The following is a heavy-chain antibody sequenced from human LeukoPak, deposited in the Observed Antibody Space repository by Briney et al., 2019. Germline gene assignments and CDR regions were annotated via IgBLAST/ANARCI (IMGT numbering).Heavy chain of an antibody. CDR2: ISYDGSNK. CDR1: GFTFSSYG. Sequence: PGGSLRLSCAASGFTFSSYGMHWVRQAPGKGLEWVAVISYDGSNKYYADSVKGRFTISRDNSKNTLYLQMNSLRAEDTAVYYCAKGSDIVVVPAAMHYWGQGTLVTVSS. J-gene: IGHJ4*02. D-gene: IGHD2-2*01. V-gene: IGHV3-30*18. CDR3: AKGSDIVVVPAAMHY.